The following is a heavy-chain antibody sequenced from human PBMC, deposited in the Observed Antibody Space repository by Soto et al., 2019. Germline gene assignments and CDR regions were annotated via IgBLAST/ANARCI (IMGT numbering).Heavy chain of an antibody. CDR3: ARCGGDLLQLPHACDR. CDR2: VYYTGTT. D-gene: IGHD1-1*01. J-gene: IGHJ4*02. V-gene: IGHV4-39*07. CDR1: GVSISSISYY. Sequence: PSETLSLTFNVSGVSISSISYYWGWIRQSPGKGLEWIGSVYYTGTTYYNPSLKSRVIISVDASKEQFSLKLTSVTAADTAVYYGARCGGDLLQLPHACDRWGQATLVTVSS.